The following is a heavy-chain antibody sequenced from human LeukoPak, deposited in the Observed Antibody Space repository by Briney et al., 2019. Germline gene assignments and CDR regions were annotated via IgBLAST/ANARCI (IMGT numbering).Heavy chain of an antibody. V-gene: IGHV4-59*01. J-gene: IGHJ5*02. CDR3: ARKASSGQNWFDP. D-gene: IGHD3-22*01. CDR2: IYYSGST. Sequence: SETLSLTCTVSGVSISSYYWSWVRQPPGKGLEWLGYIYYSGSTNYNPSLKRRVTISVDKSKNQLPLKLSSVTAADTAVYYCARKASSGQNWFDPWGQGTLVTVSS. CDR1: GVSISSYY.